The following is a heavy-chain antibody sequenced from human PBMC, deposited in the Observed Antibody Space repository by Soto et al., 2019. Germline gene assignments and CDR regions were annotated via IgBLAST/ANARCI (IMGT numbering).Heavy chain of an antibody. CDR3: ARDGANDDYYDSSGYYFDY. CDR1: GYTFTSYY. D-gene: IGHD3-22*01. Sequence: ASVKVSCKASGYTFTSYYMHWVRQAPGQGLEWMGIINPSGGSTSYAQKFQGRVTMTRDTSTSTVYMELSSLRSEDTAVYYCARDGANDDYYDSSGYYFDYWGQGTLVTVSS. J-gene: IGHJ4*02. CDR2: INPSGGST. V-gene: IGHV1-46*01.